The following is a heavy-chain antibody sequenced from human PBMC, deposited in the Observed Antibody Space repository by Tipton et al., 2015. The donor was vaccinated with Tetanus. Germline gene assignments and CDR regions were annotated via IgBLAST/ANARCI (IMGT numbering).Heavy chain of an antibody. V-gene: IGHV4-61*01. Sequence: GLVKPSETLSLTCTVSGGSIRSDIYSWNWIRQPPGKGLEWLAYISSSGRTNSNYPLKSRITISQDTSKNQFSLKLTSVTAADTAVYFCARGLPREPFYFDYWGQGKQVIVSS. J-gene: IGHJ4*02. CDR3: ARGLPREPFYFDY. CDR1: GGSIRSDIYS. D-gene: IGHD1-26*01. CDR2: ISSSGRT.